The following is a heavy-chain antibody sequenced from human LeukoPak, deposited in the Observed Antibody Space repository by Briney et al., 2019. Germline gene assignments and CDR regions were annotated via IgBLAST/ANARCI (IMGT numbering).Heavy chain of an antibody. CDR3: ARGRGVQLWLRFYYYGMDV. D-gene: IGHD5-18*01. J-gene: IGHJ6*04. CDR1: GGSFSGYY. Sequence: SETLSLTCAVYGGSFSGYYWSWIRQPPGKGLEWNGAINHGGGTNYNPSLKRRVTISVETSKNQFSLKLSSVTAADTAVYYCARGRGVQLWLRFYYYGMDVWGKGTTVTVSS. CDR2: INHGGGT. V-gene: IGHV4-34*01.